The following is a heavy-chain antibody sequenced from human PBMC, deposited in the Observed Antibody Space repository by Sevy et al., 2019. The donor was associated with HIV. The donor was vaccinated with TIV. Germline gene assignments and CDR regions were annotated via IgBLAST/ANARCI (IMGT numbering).Heavy chain of an antibody. J-gene: IGHJ4*02. CDR1: GFTFDDYA. V-gene: IGHV3-9*01. CDR2: ISWNSGSI. CDR3: ARDAGYCSSTSCYRGDYFDY. Sequence: GGSLRLSCAASGFTFDDYAMHWVRQAPGKGLEWVSGISWNSGSIGYADSVKGRFTISRDNAKKSLYLQMNNLRAEDTAVYYCARDAGYCSSTSCYRGDYFDYWGQRTLVTVSS. D-gene: IGHD2-2*02.